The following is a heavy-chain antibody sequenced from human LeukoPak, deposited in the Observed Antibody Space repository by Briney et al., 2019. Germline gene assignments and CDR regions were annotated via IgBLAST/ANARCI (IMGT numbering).Heavy chain of an antibody. D-gene: IGHD3-10*01. CDR2: IKHDGSEK. V-gene: IGHV3-7*05. CDR1: GFTLSIYW. Sequence: GGSLRLSCAASGFTLSIYWMSWVRQAPGKGLGWVANIKHDGSEKYYVDSVKGRFTISRDNAKNSLFLQMNSLRAEDTAVYYCTRDSQGSGMYSVVYWGQGTLVTVS. CDR3: TRDSQGSGMYSVVY. J-gene: IGHJ4*02.